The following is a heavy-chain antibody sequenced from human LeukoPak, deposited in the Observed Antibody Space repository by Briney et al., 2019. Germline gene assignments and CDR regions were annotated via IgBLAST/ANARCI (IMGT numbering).Heavy chain of an antibody. V-gene: IGHV3-48*04. CDR3: AREHDFWSGYYKDDAFDI. D-gene: IGHD3-3*01. CDR2: INSGSNTL. CDR1: GLPFNRYS. Sequence: GGSLRLSCAASGLPFNRYSMNWVRQAPGKGLEWISYINSGSNTLYYADSVKGRFTVSRDNAKNSLYLQMNSLRAEDTAVYYCAREHDFWSGYYKDDAFDIWGQGTMVTVSS. J-gene: IGHJ3*02.